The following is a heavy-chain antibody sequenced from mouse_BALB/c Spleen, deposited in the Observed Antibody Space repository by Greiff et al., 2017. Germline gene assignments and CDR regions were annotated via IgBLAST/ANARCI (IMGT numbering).Heavy chain of an antibody. CDR1: GFTFSDYY. D-gene: IGHD2-4*01. CDR2: ISDGGSYT. V-gene: IGHV5-4*02. J-gene: IGHJ4*01. CDR3: AKIYYDYDDYAMDY. Sequence: EVQGVESGGGLVKPGGSLKLSCAASGFTFSDYYMYWVRQTPEKRLEWVATISDGGSYTYYPDSVKGRFTISRDNAKNNLYLQMSSLKSEDTAMYYCAKIYYDYDDYAMDYWGQGTSVTVSS.